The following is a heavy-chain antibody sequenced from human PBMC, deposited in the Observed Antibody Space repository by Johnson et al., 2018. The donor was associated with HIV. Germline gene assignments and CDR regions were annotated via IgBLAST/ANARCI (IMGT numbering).Heavy chain of an antibody. CDR1: GFTFSSYA. V-gene: IGHV3-30-3*02. CDR3: ARGLGIRSAFDI. J-gene: IGHJ3*02. Sequence: QVQLVESGGGVVQPGGSLRLSCAASGFTFSSYAMHWVRQAPGKGLEWVAVISYDGSNEYYTDSVKGRFTISRDNSKNTLYLQMNSVRAEDTAVYYCARGLGIRSAFDIWGQGTMVTVSS. D-gene: IGHD3-16*01. CDR2: ISYDGSNE.